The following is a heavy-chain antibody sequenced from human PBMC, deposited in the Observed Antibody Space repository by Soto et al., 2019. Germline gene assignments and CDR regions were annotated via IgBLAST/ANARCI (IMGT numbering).Heavy chain of an antibody. CDR2: ISYDGSNK. CDR1: GFTFSSYG. V-gene: IGHV3-30*18. J-gene: IGHJ4*02. Sequence: GGSLRLSCAASGFTFSSYGMHWVRQAPGKGLEWVAVISYDGSNKYYADSVKGRFTISRDNSKNTLYLQMNSLRAEDTAVYYCAKDRWDYYDSSGYYGAVDYWGQGTLVTVYS. D-gene: IGHD3-22*01. CDR3: AKDRWDYYDSSGYYGAVDY.